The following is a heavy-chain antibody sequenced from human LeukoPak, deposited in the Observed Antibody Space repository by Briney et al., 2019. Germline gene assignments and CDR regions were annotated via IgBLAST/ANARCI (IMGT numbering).Heavy chain of an antibody. D-gene: IGHD3-10*01. J-gene: IGHJ4*02. CDR3: ARGRLNHVLLWFGELFFFDY. Sequence: PSETLSLTCAVYGGSFSGYYWSWIRQPPGKGLEWNGEINHSGSTNYNPSLKSRVTISVDTSKNQFSLKLSSVTAADTAVYYCARGRLNHVLLWFGELFFFDYWGQGTLVTVSS. CDR1: GGSFSGYY. V-gene: IGHV4-34*01. CDR2: INHSGST.